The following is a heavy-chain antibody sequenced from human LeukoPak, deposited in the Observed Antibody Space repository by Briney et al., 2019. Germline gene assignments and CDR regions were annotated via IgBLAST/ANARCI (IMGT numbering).Heavy chain of an antibody. Sequence: GESLKISCQGSGYSFTSYWIGWVRQMPGKGLEWMGIIYPGDSDIRYSPSFQGQVTISADKSISTAYLQWSSLKASDTAMYYCARQLTSTAAAFFDYWGQGTLVTVSS. J-gene: IGHJ4*02. CDR3: ARQLTSTAAAFFDY. D-gene: IGHD6-25*01. CDR1: GYSFTSYW. V-gene: IGHV5-51*01. CDR2: IYPGDSDI.